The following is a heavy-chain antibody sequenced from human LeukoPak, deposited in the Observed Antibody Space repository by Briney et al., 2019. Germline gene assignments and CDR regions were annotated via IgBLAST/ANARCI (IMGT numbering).Heavy chain of an antibody. Sequence: GGSLRLSCAASGFTFSSYAMHWVRQAPGKGLEWVAVISYDGSNNYYADSVKGRFTISRDNSKNTLYLQMNSLRAEDTAVYYCARQAGGYGDSQYYCYGMDVWGQGTTVTVSS. CDR2: ISYDGSNN. V-gene: IGHV3-30-3*01. J-gene: IGHJ6*02. D-gene: IGHD4-17*01. CDR1: GFTFSSYA. CDR3: ARQAGGYGDSQYYCYGMDV.